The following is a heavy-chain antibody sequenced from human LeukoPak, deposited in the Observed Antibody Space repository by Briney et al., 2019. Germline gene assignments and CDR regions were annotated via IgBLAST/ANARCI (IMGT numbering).Heavy chain of an antibody. CDR2: ISSSSYI. CDR1: GFTFSSYS. J-gene: IGHJ4*02. V-gene: IGHV3-21*01. CDR3: ARAWGYRGYYFDY. D-gene: IGHD5-24*01. Sequence: GGSLRLSCAASGFTFSSYSMNWVRQAPGKGLEWVSSISSSSYIYYADSVRGRFTISRDNAKNSLYLQMNSLRAEDAAVYYCARAWGYRGYYFDYWGQGTLVTVSS.